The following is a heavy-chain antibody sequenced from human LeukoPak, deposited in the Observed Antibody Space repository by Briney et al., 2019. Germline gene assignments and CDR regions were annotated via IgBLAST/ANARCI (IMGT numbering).Heavy chain of an antibody. CDR2: IATANGNT. D-gene: IGHD3-10*01. Sequence: ASVKVSCKASASTFSTYAIEWERHAPGQGLEWMGWIATANGNTRYSQRFQDRVTITRDTSASTVYMELRGLRSEDMALYYCARERYYRIGRFDRAYLDDWGQGTLVTVSS. CDR1: ASTFSTYA. J-gene: IGHJ4*02. CDR3: ARERYYRIGRFDRAYLDD. V-gene: IGHV1-3*03.